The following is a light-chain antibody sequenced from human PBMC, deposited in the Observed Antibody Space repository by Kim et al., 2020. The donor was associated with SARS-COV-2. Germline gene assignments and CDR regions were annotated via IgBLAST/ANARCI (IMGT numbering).Light chain of an antibody. CDR2: DNN. CDR3: ATWDTSVKAAL. V-gene: IGLV1-51*01. J-gene: IGLJ2*01. CDR1: SSNIASNY. Sequence: GQKVTIACAGSSSNIASNYVSWYQQRPGTVPKLLIYDNNYRIAGTPDRFSASKSGTSATLGITGLQTGDEADYYCATWDTSVKAALFGGGTQLTVL.